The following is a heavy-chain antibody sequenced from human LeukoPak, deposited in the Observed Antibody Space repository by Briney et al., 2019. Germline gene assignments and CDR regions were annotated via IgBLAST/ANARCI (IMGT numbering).Heavy chain of an antibody. J-gene: IGHJ3*02. V-gene: IGHV4-59*06. Sequence: SETLSLTCTVSGGSISSYYWSWIRQHPGKGLEWIGYIYYSGSTYYNPSLKSRVTISVDTSKNQFSLKLSSVTAADTAVYYCARDPYGDDAFDIWGQGTMVTVSS. CDR3: ARDPYGDDAFDI. CDR1: GGSISSYY. CDR2: IYYSGST. D-gene: IGHD4-17*01.